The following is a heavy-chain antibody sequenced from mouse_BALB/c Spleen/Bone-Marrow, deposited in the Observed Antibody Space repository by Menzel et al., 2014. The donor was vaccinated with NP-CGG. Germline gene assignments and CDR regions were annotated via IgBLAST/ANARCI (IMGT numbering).Heavy chain of an antibody. Sequence: VQGVESGAELVRPGVSVKISCKGSGYTFTDYAMHWVKQSHAKSLEWIGLSNYYGDASYNQKFKSKATLTVDNSSSTAYMELRSLTSEDSAVYYCARLGRDYWGQGTTLTVSS. CDR1: GYTFTDYA. V-gene: IGHV1S137*01. CDR2: LSNYYGDA. CDR3: ARLGRDY. J-gene: IGHJ2*01. D-gene: IGHD4-1*01.